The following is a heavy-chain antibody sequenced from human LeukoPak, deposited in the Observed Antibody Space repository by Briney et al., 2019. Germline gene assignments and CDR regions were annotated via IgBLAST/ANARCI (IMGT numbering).Heavy chain of an antibody. Sequence: PGGSLRLSCAASGFTFDIYAMHWVRQAPGKVLEWVAVMSYDGSNKYYADSVKGRFTISRDNSRNTLHLQMSSLRVADTAVYYCARDQVELCSSGSCYVIDNWGPGTLVAVSS. CDR2: MSYDGSNK. CDR1: GFTFDIYA. J-gene: IGHJ4*02. D-gene: IGHD2-15*01. CDR3: ARDQVELCSSGSCYVIDN. V-gene: IGHV3-30*04.